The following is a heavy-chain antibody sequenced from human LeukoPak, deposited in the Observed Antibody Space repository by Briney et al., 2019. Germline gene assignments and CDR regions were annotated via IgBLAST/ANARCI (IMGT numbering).Heavy chain of an antibody. D-gene: IGHD3-10*01. Sequence: GGSLRLSCAASGFTFSSYEMNWVRRAPGKGLEWVSYITSSGGTIYYADSVKGRFTISRDNAKNSLYLQMNSLRAEDTAVYYCARGVFRAVIKDWGQGTLVTVSS. J-gene: IGHJ4*02. CDR2: ITSSGGTI. CDR3: ARGVFRAVIKD. V-gene: IGHV3-48*03. CDR1: GFTFSSYE.